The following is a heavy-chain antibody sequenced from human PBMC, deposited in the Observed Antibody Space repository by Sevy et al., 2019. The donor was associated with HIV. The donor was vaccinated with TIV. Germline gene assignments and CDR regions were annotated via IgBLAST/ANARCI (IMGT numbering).Heavy chain of an antibody. J-gene: IGHJ6*02. CDR2: ISYDGSNK. CDR3: ARDLTDYGDYVYYYYYYGMDV. CDR1: GFTFSSYA. V-gene: IGHV3-30-3*01. Sequence: GGSLRLSCAASGFTFSSYAMHWVRQAPGKGLEWVAVISYDGSNKYYAYSVKGRFTISRDNSKNTLYLQMNSLRAEDTAVYYCARDLTDYGDYVYYYYYYGMDVWGQGTTVTVSS. D-gene: IGHD4-17*01.